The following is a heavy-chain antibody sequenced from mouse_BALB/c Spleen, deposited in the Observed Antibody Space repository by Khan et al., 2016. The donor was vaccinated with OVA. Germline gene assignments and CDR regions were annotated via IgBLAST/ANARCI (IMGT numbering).Heavy chain of an antibody. CDR3: TRHGYVARFAY. J-gene: IGHJ3*01. CDR2: IDPFSGGT. CDR1: GYSFTSYY. Sequence: VQLKESGPELMKPGASVKISCKASGYSFTSYYIHWVMQSPGTSLEWIGYIDPFSGGTTYNQKFKGKATLTVDKSSSTSYMHLSNLTSEDSAVYYCTRHGYVARFAYWGQGTLVTVSA. V-gene: IGHV1S135*01. D-gene: IGHD2-2*01.